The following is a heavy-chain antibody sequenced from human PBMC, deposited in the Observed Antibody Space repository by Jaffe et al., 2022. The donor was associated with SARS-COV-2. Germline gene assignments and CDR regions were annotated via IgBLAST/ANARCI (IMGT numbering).Heavy chain of an antibody. CDR2: ISWNSGSI. CDR1: GFTFDDYA. D-gene: IGHD3-16*01. Sequence: EVQLVESGGGLVQPGRSLRLSCAASGFTFDDYAMHWVRQAPGKGLEWVSGISWNSGSIGYADSVKGRFTISRDNAKNSLYLQMNSLRAEDTALYYCAKLAVGGKDGMDVWGQGTTVTVSS. CDR3: AKLAVGGKDGMDV. J-gene: IGHJ6*02. V-gene: IGHV3-9*01.